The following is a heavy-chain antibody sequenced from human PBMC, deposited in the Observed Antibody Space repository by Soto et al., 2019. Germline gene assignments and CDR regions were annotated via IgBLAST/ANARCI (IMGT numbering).Heavy chain of an antibody. CDR3: AKALGELSPESYDY. J-gene: IGHJ4*02. CDR1: GFTFSSYA. V-gene: IGHV3-30*18. Sequence: ESGGGVVQPGRSLRLSCAASGFTFSSYAMHWVRQAPGKGLEWVAVISYAGSDKYYADSVKGRFTISRDNSKNTLNLQMNSLRADDTAVYYCAKALGELSPESYDYWGQGTLITVSS. D-gene: IGHD3-16*02. CDR2: ISYAGSDK.